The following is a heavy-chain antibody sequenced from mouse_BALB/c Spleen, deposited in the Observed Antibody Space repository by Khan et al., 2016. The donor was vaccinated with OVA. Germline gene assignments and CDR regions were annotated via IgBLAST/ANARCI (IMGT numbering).Heavy chain of an antibody. CDR1: GFTFSGYG. Sequence: EVELVESGGGLVQPGGSLKLSCAASGFTFSGYGMSWVRQTPDKSLELVATINSNGGTTYYPDSVKGRSTISRDNAKNTLHLQLSSLKSEDTAMYYCARVYYSDDDGYWYFDVWGAGTTVTVSS. D-gene: IGHD2-12*01. CDR2: INSNGGTT. J-gene: IGHJ1*01. CDR3: ARVYYSDDDGYWYFDV. V-gene: IGHV5-6-3*01.